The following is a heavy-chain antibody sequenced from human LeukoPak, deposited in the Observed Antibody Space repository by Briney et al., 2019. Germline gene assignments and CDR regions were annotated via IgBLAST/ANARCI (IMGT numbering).Heavy chain of an antibody. V-gene: IGHV1-24*01. J-gene: IGHJ4*02. Sequence: ASVKVSCKVSGYTLTELSMHWVRQAPGKGLERMGGFDPEDGETIYAQKFQGRVTMTEDTSTDTAYMELSSLRSEDTAVYYCATGPSIAAAGTFDYWGQGTLVTVSS. CDR3: ATGPSIAAAGTFDY. CDR1: GYTLTELS. D-gene: IGHD6-13*01. CDR2: FDPEDGET.